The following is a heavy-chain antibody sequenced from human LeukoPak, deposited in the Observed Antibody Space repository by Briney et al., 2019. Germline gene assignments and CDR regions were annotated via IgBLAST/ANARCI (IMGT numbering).Heavy chain of an antibody. J-gene: IGHJ4*02. CDR1: GFNFDIFA. CDR3: ARPRWPLEY. Sequence: GGSLSLFCAASGFNFDIFAMTWLREAPGKGLEWVSDIGSSGSTYCADSVKGRFTISRDNSKSTLFLDMNSLRDDDTAIYHCARPRWPLEYWGQGSLVIVSS. CDR2: IGSSGST. V-gene: IGHV3-23*01. D-gene: IGHD5-24*01.